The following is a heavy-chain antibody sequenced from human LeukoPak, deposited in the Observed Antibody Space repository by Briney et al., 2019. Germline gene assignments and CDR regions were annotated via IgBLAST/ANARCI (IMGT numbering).Heavy chain of an antibody. Sequence: GGSLRLSCAASGFTFSDYYMSWIRQAPGKGLECVSYISSSSSYKNSADSVKGRFTISRDNAKNSLYLQMNSLRAEDTAVYYCARVRRWFGELLGAFYFDYWGQGTLVTVSS. CDR2: ISSSSSYK. CDR1: GFTFSDYY. V-gene: IGHV3-11*06. CDR3: ARVRRWFGELLGAFYFDY. J-gene: IGHJ4*02. D-gene: IGHD3-10*01.